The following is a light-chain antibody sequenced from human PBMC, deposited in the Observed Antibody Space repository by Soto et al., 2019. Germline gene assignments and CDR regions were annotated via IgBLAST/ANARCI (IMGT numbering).Light chain of an antibody. Sequence: EIVLTQSPGTLSLSPGDRATLSCRASQSVNSNYLAWYQRKPGQAPRLLIYGASNRATDIPYRFTASGSGTDFPLTITRQEAEDFAVYYCQQSDSPPPTFGQGTKGEVK. CDR2: GAS. J-gene: IGKJ1*01. V-gene: IGKV3-20*01. CDR1: QSVNSNY. CDR3: QQSDSPPPT.